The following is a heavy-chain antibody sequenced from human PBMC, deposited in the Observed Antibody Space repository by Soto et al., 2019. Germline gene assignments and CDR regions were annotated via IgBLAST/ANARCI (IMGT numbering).Heavy chain of an antibody. CDR1: GITVNSHA. D-gene: IGHD2-21*01. Sequence: GGSLRLSCVASGITVNSHAMSWVRQAPGKGLEWVSGIRGNSDITNYADSVQGRFTISGDSSKKTLYLQMNSLRAEDTAVYYCAKDYVGVVPDAFDFWGQGTMVTVSS. V-gene: IGHV3-23*01. J-gene: IGHJ3*01. CDR3: AKDYVGVVPDAFDF. CDR2: IRGNSDIT.